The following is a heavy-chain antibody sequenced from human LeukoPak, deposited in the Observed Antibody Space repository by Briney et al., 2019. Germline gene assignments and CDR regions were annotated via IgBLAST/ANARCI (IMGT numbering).Heavy chain of an antibody. J-gene: IGHJ1*01. CDR1: GGSISSYY. CDR3: TRGTSWFFTN. D-gene: IGHD6-13*01. Sequence: SETLSLTCTVSGGSISSYYWSWIRQPAGKGLEWIGRLSSSGGTTDNPSLQNRVTISRDTSQNQFFLTLTSVTAADTALYYCTRGTSWFFTNWGQGILVTVSS. V-gene: IGHV4-4*07. CDR2: LSSSGGT.